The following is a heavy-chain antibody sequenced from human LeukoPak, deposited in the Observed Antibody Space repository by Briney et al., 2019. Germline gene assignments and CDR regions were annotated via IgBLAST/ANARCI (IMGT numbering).Heavy chain of an antibody. V-gene: IGHV3-48*03. D-gene: IGHD5-18*01. J-gene: IGHJ4*02. CDR2: ISSSGSTI. CDR1: GFTFSSYE. Sequence: PGGSLRLSCAASGFTFSSYEMNWVRQAPGKGLEWVSYISSSGSTIYYADSVKGRFTISRDNAKNSLYLQMNSLRAEDTAVYYCASWIQLWDDVDDYWGQGTLVTVSS. CDR3: ASWIQLWDDVDDY.